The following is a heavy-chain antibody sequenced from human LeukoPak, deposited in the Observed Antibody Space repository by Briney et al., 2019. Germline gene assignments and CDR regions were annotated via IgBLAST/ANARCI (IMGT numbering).Heavy chain of an antibody. CDR2: IYYSGST. Sequence: SETLSLTCTVSGGSLSSSSYYWGWIRQPPGKGLEWIGSIYYSGSTYYNPSLKSRVTISVDTSKNQFSLKLSSVTAADTAVYYCARPFGRSGPRPGAFDIWGQGTMVTVSS. CDR1: GGSLSSSSYY. CDR3: ARPFGRSGPRPGAFDI. V-gene: IGHV4-39*01. J-gene: IGHJ3*02. D-gene: IGHD2-15*01.